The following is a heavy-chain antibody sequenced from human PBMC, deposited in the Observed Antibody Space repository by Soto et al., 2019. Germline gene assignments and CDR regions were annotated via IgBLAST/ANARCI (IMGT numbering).Heavy chain of an antibody. CDR3: ARAGGSVPPQVGYFQH. D-gene: IGHD1-26*01. Sequence: QVQLVESGGGVVQPGRSLRLSCAASGFTFSSYAMHWVRQAPGKGLEWVAVISYDGSNKYYADSVKGRFTISRDNSKNXLYRQMNSLSAEDTAVYYCARAGGSVPPQVGYFQHWGQGTLVTVSS. J-gene: IGHJ1*01. V-gene: IGHV3-30-3*01. CDR2: ISYDGSNK. CDR1: GFTFSSYA.